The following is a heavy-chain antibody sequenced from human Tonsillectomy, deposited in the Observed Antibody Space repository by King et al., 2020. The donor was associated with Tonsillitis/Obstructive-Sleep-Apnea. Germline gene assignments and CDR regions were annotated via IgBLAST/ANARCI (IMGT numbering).Heavy chain of an antibody. Sequence: VQLVESGGGLVKPGGSLRLSCAASGFTFSNAWMNWVRQAPGKGLEWVGRIKSKTDGGTTDYAAPVKGRFTISRDDSKNTLYLQMNSLKTEDTAVYYCSRVAQYYGSGSKYCYYYYGMDVWGQGTTVTVSS. D-gene: IGHD3-10*01. CDR1: GFTFSNAW. J-gene: IGHJ6*02. CDR2: IKSKTDGGTT. CDR3: SRVAQYYGSGSKYCYYYYGMDV. V-gene: IGHV3-15*07.